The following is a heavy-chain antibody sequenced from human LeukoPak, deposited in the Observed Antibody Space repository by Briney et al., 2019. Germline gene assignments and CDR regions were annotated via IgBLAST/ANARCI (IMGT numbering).Heavy chain of an antibody. CDR1: GFTFSTYW. CDR2: ISSSGSTK. J-gene: IGHJ4*02. V-gene: IGHV3-48*03. D-gene: IGHD5-18*01. CDR3: TRGQSLGYYYGLFDY. Sequence: GGSLRLSCAASGFTFSTYWMDWVRQAPGKGLEWVSYISSSGSTKYYAESVKGRFTMSRDNAKNSLYLQMNSLRAEDTAVYYCTRGQSLGYYYGLFDYWGQGTLVTVSS.